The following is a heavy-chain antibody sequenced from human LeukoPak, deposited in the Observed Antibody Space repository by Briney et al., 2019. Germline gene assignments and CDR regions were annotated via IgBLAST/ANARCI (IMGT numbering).Heavy chain of an antibody. J-gene: IGHJ4*02. V-gene: IGHV3-30*18. CDR1: GFTFSSDG. CDR3: AKDRSSTWSLDF. D-gene: IGHD6-13*01. CDR2: ISYDGSSK. Sequence: GGSLRLSCAASGFTFSSDGMHRVRQAPGKGLEWVAVISYDGSSKYYADSVRGRFTISRDNSKNTLYLQMNSLRGVDTAVYYCAKDRSSTWSLDFWGQGTLVTVSS.